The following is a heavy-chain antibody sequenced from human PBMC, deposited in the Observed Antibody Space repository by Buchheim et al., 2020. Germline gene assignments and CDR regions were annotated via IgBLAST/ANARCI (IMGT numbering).Heavy chain of an antibody. CDR3: AKDMVVMYYYDSSGLSEAFDI. V-gene: IGHV3-23*01. CDR1: GFTFSSYA. D-gene: IGHD3-22*01. CDR2: ISGSGGST. J-gene: IGHJ3*02. Sequence: EVQLLESGGGLVQPGGSLRLSCAASGFTFSSYAMSWVRQAPGKGLEWVSAISGSGGSTYYADSVKGRFTISRDNSKNTLYLQMNSLRAEDTAVYYCAKDMVVMYYYDSSGLSEAFDIWGQGT.